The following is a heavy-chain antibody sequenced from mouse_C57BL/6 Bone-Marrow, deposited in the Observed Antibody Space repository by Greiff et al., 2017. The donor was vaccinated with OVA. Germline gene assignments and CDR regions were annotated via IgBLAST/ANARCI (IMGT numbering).Heavy chain of an antibody. D-gene: IGHD4-1*01. J-gene: IGHJ2*01. CDR3: ASERLGVFDY. Sequence: RLVESEGGLVQPGSSMKLSCTASGFTFSDYYMAWVRQVPEKGLEWVANINYDGSSTYYLDSLKSRFIISRDNAKNYLYLQMSSLKSEDTATYYCASERLGVFDYWGQGTTLTVSS. V-gene: IGHV5-16*01. CDR2: INYDGSST. CDR1: GFTFSDYY.